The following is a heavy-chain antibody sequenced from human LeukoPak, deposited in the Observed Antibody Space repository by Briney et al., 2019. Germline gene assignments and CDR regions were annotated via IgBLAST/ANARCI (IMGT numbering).Heavy chain of an antibody. CDR3: ARSPPMIVTLFDY. CDR2: INPKSGAT. V-gene: IGHV1-2*02. J-gene: IGHJ4*02. D-gene: IGHD3-22*01. CDR1: GYTFDTFY. Sequence: AASVKVSCKASGYTFDTFYMHWVRQAPGQGPEWMGWINPKSGATKFPQKFQGRVTMTRDTSIDTTYMELGGLRADDTAVYYCARSPPMIVTLFDYWGQGTLVTVSS.